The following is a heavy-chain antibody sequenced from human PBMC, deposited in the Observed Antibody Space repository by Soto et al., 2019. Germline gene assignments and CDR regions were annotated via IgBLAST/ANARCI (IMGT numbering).Heavy chain of an antibody. D-gene: IGHD3-22*01. CDR2: IHSSGNT. CDR1: GTSVSGANW. Sequence: QVQLQESGPGLVDPLGTLSLTCTVSGTSVSGANWWGWVRQPPGKGLEWIGEIHSSGNTDYNPSLKSRVTISRDMSTNEFSLKLTSVTAADTAVYYCARTGPYSSGNNWGQGTLVTVSS. CDR3: ARTGPYSSGNN. V-gene: IGHV4-4*02. J-gene: IGHJ4*02.